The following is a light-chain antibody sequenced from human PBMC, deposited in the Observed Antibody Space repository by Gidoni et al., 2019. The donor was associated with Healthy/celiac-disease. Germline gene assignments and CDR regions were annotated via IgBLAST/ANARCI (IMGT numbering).Light chain of an antibody. Sequence: DIQMTQSPSSLSASVGDRVTITCRASQSISSYLNWYQQKPGKAPKLLIYAASSLQSGVPPRFSGSGSGTDFTLTISSLEPEDFATYYCQQSNSTLLFTFGPGTKVDIK. J-gene: IGKJ3*01. V-gene: IGKV1-39*01. CDR2: AAS. CDR3: QQSNSTLLFT. CDR1: QSISSY.